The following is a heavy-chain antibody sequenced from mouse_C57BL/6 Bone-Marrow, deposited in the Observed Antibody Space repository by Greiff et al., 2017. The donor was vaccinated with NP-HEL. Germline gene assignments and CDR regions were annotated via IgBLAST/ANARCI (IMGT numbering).Heavy chain of an antibody. V-gene: IGHV3-6*01. CDR3: ARGYGNYPWFAY. CDR1: GYSITSGYY. CDR2: ISYDGSN. J-gene: IGHJ3*01. Sequence: EVKLMESGPGLVKPSQSLSLTCSVTGYSITSGYYWNWIRQFPGNKLEWMGYISYDGSNNYNPSLKNRISITRDTSKNQFFLKLNSVTTEDTATYYCARGYGNYPWFAYWGQGTLVTVSA. D-gene: IGHD2-1*01.